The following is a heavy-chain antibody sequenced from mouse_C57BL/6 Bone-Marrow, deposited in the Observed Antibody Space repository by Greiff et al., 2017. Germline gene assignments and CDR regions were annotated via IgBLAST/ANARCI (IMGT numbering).Heavy chain of an antibody. J-gene: IGHJ2*01. V-gene: IGHV1-59*01. Sequence: QVQLQQPGAELVRPGTSVKLSCKASGYTFTSYWMHWVKQRPGQGLEWIGVIDPSDSYTNYNQKFKGKATLTVDTSSSTAYMQLSSLTSADSAVYYCARYEYWGQGTTLTVSS. CDR2: IDPSDSYT. CDR1: GYTFTSYW. D-gene: IGHD2-12*01. CDR3: ARYEY.